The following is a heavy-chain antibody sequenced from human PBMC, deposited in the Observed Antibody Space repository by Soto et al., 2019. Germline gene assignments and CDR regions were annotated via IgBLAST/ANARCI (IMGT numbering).Heavy chain of an antibody. CDR3: ATEPIYYNDGSGYYPLGH. Sequence: ASVKVCCKASGYSFATYGLSWVRQPPGQGLECVGWISAHNGDTHYSQKFQGRVTLTTDTSTNTGYMELRSLTSDDTAVYFCATEPIYYNDGSGYYPLGHWGQGTLVTVSS. D-gene: IGHD3-22*01. CDR2: ISAHNGDT. CDR1: GYSFATYG. V-gene: IGHV1-18*04. J-gene: IGHJ4*02.